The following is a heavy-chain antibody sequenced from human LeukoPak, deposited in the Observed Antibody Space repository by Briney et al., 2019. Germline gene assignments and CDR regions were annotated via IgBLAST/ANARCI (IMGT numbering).Heavy chain of an antibody. CDR2: INPDGSTT. Sequence: GGSLRLSCAASGFTFTTLWMNWVRQVPGKGLVWVSLINPDGSTTTYADSVKGRFTISRDNAKNTVYLQMNSLGGEDTAIYYCARDLRGSPDRWGQGTLVTVSS. CDR1: GFTFTTLW. CDR3: ARDLRGSPDR. J-gene: IGHJ5*02. V-gene: IGHV3-74*01. D-gene: IGHD3-16*01.